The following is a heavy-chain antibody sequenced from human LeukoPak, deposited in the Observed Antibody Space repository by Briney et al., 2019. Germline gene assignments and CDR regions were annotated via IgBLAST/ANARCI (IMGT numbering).Heavy chain of an antibody. V-gene: IGHV4-59*01. CDR2: IYYSGST. D-gene: IGHD6-13*01. Sequence: PSETLSLTCTVSGGSISSYYWSWIRQPPGKGLEWIGYIYYSGSTNYNPSLKSRVTISVDTSKNQFSLKLSSVTAADTAVYYCARDPGYSSSSYYYYYGMDVWGQGTTVTVSS. CDR1: GGSISSYY. CDR3: ARDPGYSSSSYYYYYGMDV. J-gene: IGHJ6*02.